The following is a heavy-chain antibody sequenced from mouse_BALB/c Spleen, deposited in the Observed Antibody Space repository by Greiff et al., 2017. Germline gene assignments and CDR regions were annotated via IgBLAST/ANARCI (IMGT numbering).Heavy chain of an antibody. J-gene: IGHJ3*01. CDR3: ARGLGLAY. CDR2: ISYSGST. V-gene: IGHV3-2*02. D-gene: IGHD4-1*01. Sequence: EVQLVESGPGLVKPSQSLSLTCTVTGYSITSDYAWNWIRQFPGNKLEWMGYISYSGSTSYNPSLKSRISITRDTSKNQFFLQLNSVTTEDTATYYCARGLGLAYWGQGTLVTVSA. CDR1: GYSITSDYA.